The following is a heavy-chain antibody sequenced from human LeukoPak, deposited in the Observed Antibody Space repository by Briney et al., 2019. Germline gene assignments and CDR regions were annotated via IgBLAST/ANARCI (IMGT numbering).Heavy chain of an antibody. Sequence: GGSLRLSCAASGFTFSSYGMHWVRQAPGKGLEWVAVIWYDGSNKYYADSVKGRFTISRDNSKNTLYLQMNSLRAEDTAVYYCAREGKIEGTYYYDSSGYYYFDYWGQGTLVTASS. V-gene: IGHV3-33*01. D-gene: IGHD3-22*01. CDR3: AREGKIEGTYYYDSSGYYYFDY. CDR1: GFTFSSYG. J-gene: IGHJ4*02. CDR2: IWYDGSNK.